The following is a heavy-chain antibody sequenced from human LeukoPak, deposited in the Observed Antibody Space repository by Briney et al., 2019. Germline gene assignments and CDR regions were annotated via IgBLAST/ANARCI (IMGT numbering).Heavy chain of an antibody. CDR3: ARGTNFDY. CDR2: ISNDEIKK. J-gene: IGHJ4*02. CDR1: GFTFSSYG. D-gene: IGHD1-14*01. V-gene: IGHV3-30*03. Sequence: GGSLRLSCAASGFTFSSYGMHWVRQAPGKGLEWVALISNDEIKKYYGDSVKGRFTISRDNAKNSVYLQMNSLRDEDTAVYYCARGTNFDYWGQGTLVTVSS.